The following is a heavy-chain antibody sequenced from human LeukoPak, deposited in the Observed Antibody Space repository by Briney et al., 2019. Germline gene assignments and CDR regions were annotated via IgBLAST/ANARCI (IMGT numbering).Heavy chain of an antibody. CDR2: INHSGST. CDR3: ARGTRTFDP. CDR1: GGSFSGYY. V-gene: IGHV4-34*01. D-gene: IGHD1-14*01. J-gene: IGHJ5*02. Sequence: SETLSLTCAVYGGSFSGYYWSWIRQPPVKGLEWIGEINHSGSTNYNPSLKSRVTISVDTSKNQFSLKLSSVTAADTAVYYCARGTRTFDPWGQGTLVTVSS.